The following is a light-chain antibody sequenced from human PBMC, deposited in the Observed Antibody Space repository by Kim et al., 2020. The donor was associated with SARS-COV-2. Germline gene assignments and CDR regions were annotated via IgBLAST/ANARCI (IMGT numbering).Light chain of an antibody. CDR1: QSIRAD. CDR3: RKYNNWRPWT. CDR2: DAS. J-gene: IGKJ1*01. Sequence: EIVMTQSPATLSLSPGERATLSCRASQSIRADLAWYQQKSGQAPRLLIYDASTRATGVPARFTGSGSGTDFTLTINGLQSEDFAMYYCRKYNNWRPWTFGQGTKVDIK. V-gene: IGKV3-15*01.